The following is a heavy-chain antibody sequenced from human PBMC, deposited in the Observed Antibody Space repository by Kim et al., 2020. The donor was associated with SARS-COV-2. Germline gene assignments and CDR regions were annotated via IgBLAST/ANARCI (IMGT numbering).Heavy chain of an antibody. J-gene: IGHJ4*02. Sequence: GGSLRLSCAASGFTFDDYAMHWVRQAPGKGLEWVSGISWNSGSIGYADSVKGRFTISRDNAKNSLYVQMNSLRAEDTALYYCAKDFSSGWRPGYYFDYCGKGTLVTVSS. CDR3: AKDFSSGWRPGYYFDY. D-gene: IGHD6-19*01. V-gene: IGHV3-9*01. CDR2: ISWNSGSI. CDR1: GFTFDDYA.